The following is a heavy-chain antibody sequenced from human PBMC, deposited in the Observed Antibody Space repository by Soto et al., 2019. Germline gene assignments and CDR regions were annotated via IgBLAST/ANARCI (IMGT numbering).Heavy chain of an antibody. CDR3: ARGRGYSGSWYCDS. V-gene: IGHV1-69*13. CDR2: IIPIFGTA. CDR1: GGTFSSYA. Sequence: SVKVSCKASGGTFSSYAIGWVRQAPGQGLEWMGGIIPIFGTANYAQKFQGRVTITADESTSTAYMELSSLRSEDTAVYYCARGRGYSGSWYCDSWGQGTLVTVSS. J-gene: IGHJ4*02. D-gene: IGHD6-13*01.